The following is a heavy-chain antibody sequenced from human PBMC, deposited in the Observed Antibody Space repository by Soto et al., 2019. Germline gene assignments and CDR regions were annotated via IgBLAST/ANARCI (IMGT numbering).Heavy chain of an antibody. V-gene: IGHV5-10-1*01. CDR3: ARLEDCSGGSCYSRIYYYGMDV. D-gene: IGHD2-15*01. Sequence: PGESLKISCKGSGYSFTSYWISWVRQMPGKGLEWMGRIDPSDSYTNYSPSFQGHVTISADKSISTAYLQWSSLKASDTAMYYCARLEDCSGGSCYSRIYYYGMDVWGQGTTVTVSS. J-gene: IGHJ6*02. CDR2: IDPSDSYT. CDR1: GYSFTSYW.